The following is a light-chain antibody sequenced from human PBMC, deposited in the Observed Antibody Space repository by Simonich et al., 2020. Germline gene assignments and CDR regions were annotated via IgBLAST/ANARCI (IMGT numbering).Light chain of an antibody. CDR2: EGS. V-gene: IGLV2-23*01. CDR1: TSDVGSYNL. J-gene: IGLJ2*01. CDR3: CSYAGSSTVV. Sequence: QSALTQPAYVSGSPGQSITISCTGTTSDVGSYNLVSWYQHHPGKAPKLMIYEGSKRPSGVSNRFSGSKSGNTASLTISGLQAEDEADYYCCSYAGSSTVVFGGGTKLTVL.